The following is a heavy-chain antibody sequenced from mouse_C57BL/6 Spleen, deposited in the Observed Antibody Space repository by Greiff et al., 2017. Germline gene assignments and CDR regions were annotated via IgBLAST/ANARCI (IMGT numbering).Heavy chain of an antibody. Sequence: VQLQESGAELVRPGTSVKVSCKASGYAFTNYLIEWVKQRPGQGLEWIGVINPGSGGTNYNEKFKGKATLTADKSSSTAYMQLSSLTSEDSAVYFCAAYDYGFAYWGQGTLVTVSA. CDR3: AAYDYGFAY. J-gene: IGHJ3*01. V-gene: IGHV1-54*01. CDR1: GYAFTNYL. CDR2: INPGSGGT. D-gene: IGHD2-4*01.